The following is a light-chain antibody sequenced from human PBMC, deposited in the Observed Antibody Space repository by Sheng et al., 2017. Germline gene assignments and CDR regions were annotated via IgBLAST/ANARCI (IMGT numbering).Light chain of an antibody. CDR3: CSHGGANNFYV. CDR2: EVS. V-gene: IGLV2-8*01. Sequence: QSALTQPPSASGSPGQSVTISCTGTSSDVGAYNYVSWYQQHPGKAPKLIISEVSNRPSGVPDRFSGSKSGNTASLTVSGLQAEDEADYYCCSHGGANNFYVFGTGTKVTV. J-gene: IGLJ1*01. CDR1: SSDVGAYNY.